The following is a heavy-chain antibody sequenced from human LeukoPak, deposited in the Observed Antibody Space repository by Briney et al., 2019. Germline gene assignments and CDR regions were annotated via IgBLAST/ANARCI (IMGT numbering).Heavy chain of an antibody. CDR3: ARGIAAARETGFDY. CDR2: INHSGST. D-gene: IGHD6-13*01. J-gene: IGHJ4*02. Sequence: PSETLSLTCAVYGGSFSGYYWSWIRQPPGKGLEWIGEINHSGSTNYNPSLKSRVTISVDTPKNQFSLELSSVTAADTAVYYCARGIAAARETGFDYWGQGTLVTVPS. CDR1: GGSFSGYY. V-gene: IGHV4-34*01.